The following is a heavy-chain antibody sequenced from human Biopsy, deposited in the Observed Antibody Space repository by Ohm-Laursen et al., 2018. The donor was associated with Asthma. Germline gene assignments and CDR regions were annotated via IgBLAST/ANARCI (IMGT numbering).Heavy chain of an antibody. CDR3: VRGSSSWHHGPFHYYYGLDV. CDR1: SGSGGYMRSGNYY. CDR2: FYYSGTT. J-gene: IGHJ6*02. V-gene: IGHV4-39*01. Sequence: SETLSLTCSLSSGSGGYMRSGNYYWGWIRQPPGKGLEWIGSFYYSGTTYYNPSLESRVTVSADTPKNQFSLKLLSVTAADTAVYYCVRGSSSWHHGPFHYYYGLDVWGRGTTATVSS. D-gene: IGHD6-13*01.